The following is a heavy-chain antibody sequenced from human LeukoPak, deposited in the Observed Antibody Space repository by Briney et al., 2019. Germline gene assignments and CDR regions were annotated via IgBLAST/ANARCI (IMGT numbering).Heavy chain of an antibody. D-gene: IGHD3-10*01. CDR2: IDWDDDK. Sequence: SGPALVKPTQTLTLTCTFSGFSLSTSGMCVSWIRQPPGKALEWLARIDWDDDKYYSTSLKTRLTISKDTSKNQVVLTMTNMDPVDTATYYCARENYFGSGSSLDPRGQGTLVTVSS. J-gene: IGHJ5*02. V-gene: IGHV2-70*11. CDR3: ARENYFGSGSSLDP. CDR1: GFSLSTSGMC.